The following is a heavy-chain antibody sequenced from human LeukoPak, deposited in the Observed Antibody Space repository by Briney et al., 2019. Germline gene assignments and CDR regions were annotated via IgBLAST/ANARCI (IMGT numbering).Heavy chain of an antibody. CDR2: MNPNSGNT. CDR1: GYTFTSYD. D-gene: IGHD2-8*02. Sequence: ASVKVSCRASGYTFTSYDIIWVRQATGQGLEWMGWMNPNSGNTGYSQKFQGRVTMTRNTSITTAYMELSSLRSEDTAVYYCARAGGTGPGNRHFQHWGQGTLVTVSS. CDR3: ARAGGTGPGNRHFQH. V-gene: IGHV1-8*01. J-gene: IGHJ1*01.